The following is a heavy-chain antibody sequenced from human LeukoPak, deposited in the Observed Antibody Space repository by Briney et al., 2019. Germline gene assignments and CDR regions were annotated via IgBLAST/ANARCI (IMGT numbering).Heavy chain of an antibody. D-gene: IGHD6-25*01. V-gene: IGHV3-53*05. CDR3: VRFAAGPDHYYP. CDR1: GFTVSSNY. Sequence: SGGSLRLSCAASGFTVSSNYMSWVRQAPGKGLEWVSVIYSGGSTYYADSVKGRFTISRDNSKNTLYLQMNNLRSEDTAVYYCVRFAAGPDHYYPWGQGTLVTVSS. J-gene: IGHJ5*02. CDR2: IYSGGST.